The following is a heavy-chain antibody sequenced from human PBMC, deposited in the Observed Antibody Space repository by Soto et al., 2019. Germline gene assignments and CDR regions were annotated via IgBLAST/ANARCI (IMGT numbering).Heavy chain of an antibody. CDR3: ASGGSFEDR. Sequence: EAQLVESGGGLVQPGGSLRLSCAASGFTFSRFWMNWGRQAPGKGLVWISSLNGDGSRTRYSAFVKGRCTISRDNAKNTVYLQMNSLRAEDTDLYCCASGGSFEDRWGQGTLVSVSS. CDR1: GFTFSRFW. D-gene: IGHD3-16*01. J-gene: IGHJ5*02. V-gene: IGHV3-74*01. CDR2: LNGDGSRT.